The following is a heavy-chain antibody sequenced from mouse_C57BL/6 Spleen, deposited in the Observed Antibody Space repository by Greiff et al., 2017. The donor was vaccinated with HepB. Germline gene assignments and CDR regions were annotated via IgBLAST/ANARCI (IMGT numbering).Heavy chain of an antibody. Sequence: EVKLQESGGGLVKPGGSLKLSCAASGFTFSDYGMHWVRQAPEKGLEWVAYISSGSSTIYYADTVKGRFTISRDNAKNTLFLQMTSLRSEDTAMYYCARGDYYGYYYAMDYWGQGTSVTVSS. V-gene: IGHV5-17*01. CDR3: ARGDYYGYYYAMDY. CDR2: ISSGSSTI. CDR1: GFTFSDYG. J-gene: IGHJ4*01. D-gene: IGHD1-1*01.